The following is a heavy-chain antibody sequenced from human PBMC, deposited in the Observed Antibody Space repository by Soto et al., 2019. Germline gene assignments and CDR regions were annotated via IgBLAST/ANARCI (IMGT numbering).Heavy chain of an antibody. J-gene: IGHJ5*02. CDR1: GGSFSGYY. Sequence: PSWTLSLTCAVYGGSFSGYYRSWILQPPGKGLEWIGEINHSGSTNYNPSLKSRVTMSVDTSKNQFSLRLSSVTAADTAIYYCATRITVFGLLIPPFDPWGQGTQVTVSS. V-gene: IGHV4-34*01. CDR3: ATRITVFGLLIPPFDP. D-gene: IGHD3-3*01. CDR2: INHSGST.